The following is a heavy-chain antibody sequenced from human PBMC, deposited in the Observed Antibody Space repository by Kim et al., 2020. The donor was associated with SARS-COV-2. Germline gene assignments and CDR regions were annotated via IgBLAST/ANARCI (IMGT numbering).Heavy chain of an antibody. D-gene: IGHD2-21*02. CDR3: ASPRPCGGDCYLYYYYYGMDV. CDR2: IIPIFGTA. Sequence: SVKVSCKASGGTFSSYAISWVRQAPGQGLEWMGGIIPIFGTANYAQKFQGRVTITADESTSTAYMELSSLRSEDTAVYYCASPRPCGGDCYLYYYYYGMDVWGQGTTVTVSS. J-gene: IGHJ6*02. CDR1: GGTFSSYA. V-gene: IGHV1-69*13.